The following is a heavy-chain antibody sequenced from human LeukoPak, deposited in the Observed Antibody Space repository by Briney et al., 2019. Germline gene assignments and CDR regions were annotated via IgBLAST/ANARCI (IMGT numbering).Heavy chain of an antibody. Sequence: ASVKVSCKASGYTFTSYAMHWVRQAPGQRLEWMGWSNAGNGNTKYSQEFQGRVTITRDTSASTAYMELSSLRSEDMAVYYCAREHCSGGSCYYDYWGQGTLVTVSS. D-gene: IGHD2-15*01. CDR2: SNAGNGNT. CDR1: GYTFTSYA. V-gene: IGHV1-3*02. CDR3: AREHCSGGSCYYDY. J-gene: IGHJ4*02.